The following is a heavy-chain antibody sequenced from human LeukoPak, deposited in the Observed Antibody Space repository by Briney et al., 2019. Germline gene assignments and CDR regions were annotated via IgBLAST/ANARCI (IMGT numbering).Heavy chain of an antibody. Sequence: SETLSLTCTVSGGSISSGDYYWSWIRQPPGKGLEWIGYIYYSGSTYYNPSLKSRVTISVDTSKNQFSLKLSSVTAADTAVYYCARLKYYYYGMDVWGQGTTVTVSS. CDR2: IYYSGST. CDR3: ARLKYYYYGMDV. V-gene: IGHV4-30-4*01. J-gene: IGHJ6*02. CDR1: GGSISSGDYY.